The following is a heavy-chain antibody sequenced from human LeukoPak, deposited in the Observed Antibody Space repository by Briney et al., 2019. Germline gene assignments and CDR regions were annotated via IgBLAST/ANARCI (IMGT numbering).Heavy chain of an antibody. V-gene: IGHV3-23*01. J-gene: IGHJ4*02. CDR3: AKDLRGYCGGDCYSAEY. D-gene: IGHD2-21*02. Sequence: GGSLRLSCAASGFTFSSYAMSWVRQAPGKGLEWVSAISGSGGSTYYADSVKGRFTISRDSSKNTVYLQMNSLRAEDTAVYYCAKDLRGYCGGDCYSAEYWGRGTLVTVSS. CDR2: ISGSGGST. CDR1: GFTFSSYA.